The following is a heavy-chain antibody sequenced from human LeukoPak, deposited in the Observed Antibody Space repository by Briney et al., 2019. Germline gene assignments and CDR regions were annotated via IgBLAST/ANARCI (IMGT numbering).Heavy chain of an antibody. D-gene: IGHD3-22*01. CDR3: ATMYYSDRSGYYDFDY. CDR1: GFXVSSNY. V-gene: IGHV3-53*01. CDR2: IYSSGTT. J-gene: IGHJ4*02. Sequence: GGSLRLSCAASGFXVSSNYISWVRQAPGKGLEWVSLIYSSGTTYYADSVKGRFTISRDNAQNSLYLQMNSLRAEDTAVYFCATMYYSDRSGYYDFDYWGQGALVTVSS.